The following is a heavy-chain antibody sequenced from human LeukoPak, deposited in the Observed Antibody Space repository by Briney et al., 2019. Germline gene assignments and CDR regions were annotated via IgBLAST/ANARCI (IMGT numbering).Heavy chain of an antibody. CDR2: INHRGST. D-gene: IGHD6-19*01. V-gene: IGHV4-34*01. Sequence: PSETLSLTCAVYGGSFSGYYWSWIRQPPGKGLEWIGEINHRGSTNYNPSLKGRVTISVDTSKNQFSLKLSSVTAADTAVYYCARRAVAVAGTRAFDIWGQGTMVTVSS. J-gene: IGHJ3*02. CDR1: GGSFSGYY. CDR3: ARRAVAVAGTRAFDI.